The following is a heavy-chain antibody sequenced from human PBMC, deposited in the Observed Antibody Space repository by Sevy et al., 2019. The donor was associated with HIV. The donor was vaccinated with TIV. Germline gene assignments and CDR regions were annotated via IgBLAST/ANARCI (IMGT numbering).Heavy chain of an antibody. J-gene: IGHJ4*02. D-gene: IGHD6-13*01. Sequence: SETLSLTCTVSGGSISSYYWSWIRQPPGKGLEWIGYIYYSGSTNYNPSLKSRVTISVDTSRNQFSLKLSSVTAADTAVYYCARREIAAAGYFDYWGQGTLVTVSS. CDR3: ARREIAAAGYFDY. CDR1: GGSISSYY. CDR2: IYYSGST. V-gene: IGHV4-59*01.